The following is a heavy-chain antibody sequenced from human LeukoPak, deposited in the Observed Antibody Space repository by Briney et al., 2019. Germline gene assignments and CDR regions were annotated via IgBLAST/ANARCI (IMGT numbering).Heavy chain of an antibody. Sequence: ASVKVSCKASGGTFSSYAISWVRQAPGQGLEWMGGIIPIFGTANYAQKFQGRVTMTRDMSTTTVYMDLRSLRSEDTAVYYCARDRRYSSGWLVDYWGQGTLVTVSS. CDR2: IIPIFGTA. D-gene: IGHD6-19*01. CDR1: GGTFSSYA. J-gene: IGHJ4*02. V-gene: IGHV1-69*05. CDR3: ARDRRYSSGWLVDY.